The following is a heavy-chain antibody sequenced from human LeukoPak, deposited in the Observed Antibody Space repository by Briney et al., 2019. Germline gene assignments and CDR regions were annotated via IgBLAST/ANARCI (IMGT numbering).Heavy chain of an antibody. CDR1: GYTFATYW. V-gene: IGHV5-51*01. CDR2: MYPGDSDT. CDR3: ASRVAGDDAFDI. J-gene: IGHJ3*02. D-gene: IGHD6-19*01. Sequence: HGESLKISRKGSGYTFATYWIGWVRQMPGKGLEWMGIMYPGDSDTRYSPSFQGQVTISADKSISTAYLQWRSLKASDTAMYYCASRVAGDDAFDIWGQGTMVTVSS.